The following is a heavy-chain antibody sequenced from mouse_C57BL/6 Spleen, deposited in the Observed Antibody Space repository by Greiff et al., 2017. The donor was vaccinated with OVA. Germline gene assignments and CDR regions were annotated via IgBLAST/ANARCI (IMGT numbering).Heavy chain of an antibody. Sequence: EVKLMESGGGLVKPGGSLKLSCAASGFTFSDYGMHWVRQAPEKGLEWVAYISSGSSTIYYADTVKGRFTISRDNAKNTLFLQMTSLRSEDTAMYYCARGYYGSSYPCAMDYWGQGTSVTVSS. V-gene: IGHV5-17*01. D-gene: IGHD1-1*01. CDR3: ARGYYGSSYPCAMDY. CDR1: GFTFSDYG. CDR2: ISSGSSTI. J-gene: IGHJ4*01.